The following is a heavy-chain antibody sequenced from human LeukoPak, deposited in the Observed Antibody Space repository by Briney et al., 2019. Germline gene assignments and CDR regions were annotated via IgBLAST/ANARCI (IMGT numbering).Heavy chain of an antibody. V-gene: IGHV4-39*01. CDR1: GGSISSSSYY. D-gene: IGHD3-22*01. Sequence: TPSGTLSLTCTVSGGSISSSSYYWGWIRQPPGKGLEWIGTIYYTGTTYYNPSLKSRVTISIDTSKNQFSLRLNSVTAADTAVYFCARASNYFDILYWGQGTLVTVSS. CDR3: ARASNYFDILY. J-gene: IGHJ4*02. CDR2: IYYTGTT.